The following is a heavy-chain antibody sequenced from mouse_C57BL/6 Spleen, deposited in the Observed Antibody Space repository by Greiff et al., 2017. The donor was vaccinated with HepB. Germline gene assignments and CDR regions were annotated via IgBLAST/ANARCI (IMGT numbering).Heavy chain of an antibody. CDR2: ISSGGDYI. Sequence: EVKVEESGEGLVKPGGSLKLSCAASGFTFSSYAMSWVRQTPEKRLEWVAYISSGGDYIYYADTVKGRFTISRDNARNTLYLQMSSLKSEDTAMYYCTRVDGYPFAYWGQGTLVTVSA. CDR1: GFTFSSYA. V-gene: IGHV5-9-1*02. CDR3: TRVDGYPFAY. J-gene: IGHJ3*01. D-gene: IGHD2-3*01.